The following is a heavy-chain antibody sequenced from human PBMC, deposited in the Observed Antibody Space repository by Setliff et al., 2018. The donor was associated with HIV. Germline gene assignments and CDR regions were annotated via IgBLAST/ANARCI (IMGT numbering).Heavy chain of an antibody. CDR2: ISGGSDYI. J-gene: IGHJ4*02. CDR3: ARDLSGDYEIFDY. CDR1: GFTFSSYN. V-gene: IGHV3-21*01. D-gene: IGHD4-17*01. Sequence: PGGSLRLSCAASGFTFSSYNMNWVRQAPGKGLEWVSSISGGSDYIYYADSVKGRFTISRDNAKNSLYLRMNSLRAEDTAVYYCARDLSGDYEIFDYWGQGTLVTVSS.